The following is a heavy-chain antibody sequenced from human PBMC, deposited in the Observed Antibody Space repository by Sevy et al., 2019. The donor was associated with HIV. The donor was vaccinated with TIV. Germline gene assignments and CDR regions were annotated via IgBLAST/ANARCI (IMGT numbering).Heavy chain of an antibody. D-gene: IGHD3-9*01. J-gene: IGHJ4*02. Sequence: GGSLRLSCAASGFTFSSYWMSWVRQAPGKGLEWVASIQQDGSEKFYADSVKGGFTISGENAKQSLYLQMNSLRAEDTAVYYCARYYDILTAFDYWGQGTLVTVSS. CDR3: ARYYDILTAFDY. CDR1: GFTFSSYW. V-gene: IGHV3-7*01. CDR2: IQQDGSEK.